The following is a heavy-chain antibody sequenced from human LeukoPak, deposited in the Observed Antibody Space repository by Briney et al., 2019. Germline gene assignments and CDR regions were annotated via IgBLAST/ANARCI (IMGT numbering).Heavy chain of an antibody. V-gene: IGHV3-21*01. Sequence: GGSLRLSCAASGFTFSSYSMNWVRQAPGKGLEWVSSISSSSSYIYYADSVKGRFTISRDNAKNSLYLQMNSLRAEDTAVYYCARDLRELVGYYAFDIWAKGQWSPSLQ. J-gene: IGHJ3*02. CDR3: ARDLRELVGYYAFDI. CDR1: GFTFSSYS. D-gene: IGHD3-22*01. CDR2: ISSSSSYI.